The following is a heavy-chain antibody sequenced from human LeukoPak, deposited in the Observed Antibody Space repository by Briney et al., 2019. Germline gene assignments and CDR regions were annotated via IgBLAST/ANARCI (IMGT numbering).Heavy chain of an antibody. J-gene: IGHJ4*02. Sequence: PSETLSLTCTVSGDSISSTSYYWGWLRQPPGKGLEWIGSIYYIGNTYYNPSLKSRVTISVDTSKNQFSLNLTSVTAADTAVYYCARRRGSIFGVVIHYYFDYWGQGTLVTVSS. CDR1: GDSISSTSYY. CDR3: ARRRGSIFGVVIHYYFDY. D-gene: IGHD3-3*01. CDR2: IYYIGNT. V-gene: IGHV4-39*01.